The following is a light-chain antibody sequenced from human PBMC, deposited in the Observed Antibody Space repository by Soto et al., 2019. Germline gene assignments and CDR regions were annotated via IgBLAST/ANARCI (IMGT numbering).Light chain of an antibody. CDR1: SSDVGGYNY. Sequence: QSALTQPASVSGSPGQSITISCTGTSSDVGGYNYVSWYQQHPGKAPKLMIYEVSNRPSGVSNRFSGSKSGNTASLTISGLQAEDGADYYCSSYTSSSTLVFGGGTPLTVL. J-gene: IGLJ2*01. CDR3: SSYTSSSTLV. CDR2: EVS. V-gene: IGLV2-14*01.